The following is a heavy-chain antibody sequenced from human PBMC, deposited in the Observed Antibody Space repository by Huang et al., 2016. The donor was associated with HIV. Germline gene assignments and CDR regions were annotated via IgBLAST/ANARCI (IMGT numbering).Heavy chain of an antibody. D-gene: IGHD6-19*01. J-gene: IGHJ4*02. CDR1: GFTFRRFW. CDR2: INTDGSGT. CDR3: AREGSGWPLGDH. Sequence: EVQLVESGGGLVQPGGSLRLSCAAFGFTFRRFWMHWVRQAPGKGLVWVSRINTDGSGTTYADSVKGRFPISRDNAKNTLYLQMNSLRAEDTAVYYCAREGSGWPLGDHWGQGTLVTVSS. V-gene: IGHV3-74*01.